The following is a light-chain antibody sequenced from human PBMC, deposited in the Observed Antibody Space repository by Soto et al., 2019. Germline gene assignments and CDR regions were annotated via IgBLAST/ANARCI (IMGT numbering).Light chain of an antibody. J-gene: IGKJ1*01. CDR2: DAS. Sequence: DIQMTQSPSTLSASIGDKVTITCRASQSISDWLAWYQQKPGKAPKLLIYDASNLESGVPSRFSGSVSGAEFTLTISGLQPDDVATYYCQQYNNFSTFGQGTKVEIK. V-gene: IGKV1-5*01. CDR3: QQYNNFST. CDR1: QSISDW.